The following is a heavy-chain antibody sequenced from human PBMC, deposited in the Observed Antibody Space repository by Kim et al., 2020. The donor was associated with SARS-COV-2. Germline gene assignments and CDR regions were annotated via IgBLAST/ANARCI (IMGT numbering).Heavy chain of an antibody. D-gene: IGHD6-19*01. Sequence: GGSLRLSCAASGFTFSGSAIHWVRRASGKGLEWLGRIRSKANSYATAYAASVKGRFTISRDDSKNTAYLQMNSLKTEDTAVYYCARHLGDTSGLGYWGQGTLVTVSS. J-gene: IGHJ4*02. CDR3: ARHLGDTSGLGY. CDR1: GFTFSGSA. CDR2: IRSKANSYAT. V-gene: IGHV3-73*01.